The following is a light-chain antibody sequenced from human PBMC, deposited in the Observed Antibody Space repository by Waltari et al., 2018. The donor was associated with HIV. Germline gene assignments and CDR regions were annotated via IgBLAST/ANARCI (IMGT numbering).Light chain of an antibody. CDR2: LNNDGSH. Sequence: QPVVTQSPSAAASLGASVKLTCTLSSGHSDYAIAWHQQHPQKGPRYLMRLNNDGSHYKGDGIPDRFSGSSSGAERYLFISILQSGDEADYYCQTWDTGIIIFGGGTKLTVL. J-gene: IGLJ2*01. V-gene: IGLV4-69*01. CDR3: QTWDTGIII. CDR1: SGHSDYA.